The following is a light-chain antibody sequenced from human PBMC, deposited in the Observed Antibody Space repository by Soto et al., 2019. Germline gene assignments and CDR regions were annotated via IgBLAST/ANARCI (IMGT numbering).Light chain of an antibody. CDR2: DAS. CDR1: QSISSW. V-gene: IGKV1-5*01. J-gene: IGKJ1*01. Sequence: DIQMTQSPSTLSASVGDRVTITCRASQSISSWLAWYQQKPGKAPKLLIYDASSLESGVPSRFSGSGSGTEFTLTISSLQPDDFATYYCQQYNRYGGTFGQGTKVEIK. CDR3: QQYNRYGGT.